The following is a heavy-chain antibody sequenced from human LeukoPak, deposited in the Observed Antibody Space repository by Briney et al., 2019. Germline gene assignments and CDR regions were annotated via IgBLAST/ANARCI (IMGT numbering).Heavy chain of an antibody. J-gene: IGHJ3*01. Sequence: PGRSLRLSCAASGFSFRLYGMHWVPQAPGKGLEWVALMLYDGSGIYYADSVKGRFSVSRDNSNYMFYLKLTRLRAEDSAVYSCARDPASGNHPDGFDVWAQGTLVTVSS. D-gene: IGHD1-14*01. V-gene: IGHV3-33*05. CDR1: GFSFRLYG. CDR2: MLYDGSGI. CDR3: ARDPASGNHPDGFDV.